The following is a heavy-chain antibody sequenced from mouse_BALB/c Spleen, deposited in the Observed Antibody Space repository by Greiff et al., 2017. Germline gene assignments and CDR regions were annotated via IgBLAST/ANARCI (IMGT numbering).Heavy chain of an antibody. V-gene: IGHV1S81*02. J-gene: IGHJ1*01. CDR1: GYTFTSYW. D-gene: IGHD2-14*01. Sequence: VQLQQPGAELVKPGASVKLSCKASGYTFTSYWMHWVKQRPGQGLEWIGEINPSNGRTNYNEKFKSKATLTVDKSSSTAYMQLSSLTSEDSAVYYCARGTDWYFDVWGAGTTVTVSS. CDR2: INPSNGRT. CDR3: ARGTDWYFDV.